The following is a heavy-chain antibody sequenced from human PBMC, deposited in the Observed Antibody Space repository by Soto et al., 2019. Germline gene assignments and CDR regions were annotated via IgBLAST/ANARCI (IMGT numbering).Heavy chain of an antibody. CDR2: VYPGDSDT. V-gene: IGHV5-51*01. CDR3: VCQAGYNVYDFDA. J-gene: IGHJ4*02. Sequence: GESRKISCKVSGYSFNNYWIGWFRQMPGKDLAWMGTVYPGDSDTRYSPSFRGQVTISADKSISSAYLQWCRLKPSDTAMYSCVCQAGYNVYDFDACDQGTLVTVSS. CDR1: GYSFNNYW. D-gene: IGHD5-12*01.